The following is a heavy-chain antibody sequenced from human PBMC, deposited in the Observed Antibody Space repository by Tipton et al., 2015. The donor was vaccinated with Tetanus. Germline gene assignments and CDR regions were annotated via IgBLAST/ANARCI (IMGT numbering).Heavy chain of an antibody. D-gene: IGHD6-19*01. CDR1: GSSMSSYY. CDR2: ITYSAST. Sequence: TLSLTCSVSGSSMSSYYWAWIRQAPGKRLEWIGYITYSASTKYSPSLKDRVRMSLRAPQNEFSLNLESVTGADTAVYFCAKSDGAQTSGWYPSLYFDFWGQGTLVTVSS. J-gene: IGHJ4*02. V-gene: IGHV4-59*01. CDR3: AKSDGAQTSGWYPSLYFDF.